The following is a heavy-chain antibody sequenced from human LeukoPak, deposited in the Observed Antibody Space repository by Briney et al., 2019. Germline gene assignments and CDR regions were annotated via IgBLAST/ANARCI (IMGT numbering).Heavy chain of an antibody. D-gene: IGHD2-2*02. V-gene: IGHV4-34*01. CDR1: GGSFSGYY. CDR3: AGETPNYCSSTSCYTGWFDP. CDR2: INHSGST. Sequence: KPSETLSLTCAVYGGSFSGYYWSWIRQPPGKGLEWIGEINHSGSTNYNPSLKSRVTISVGTSKNQFPLKLSSVTAADTAVYYCAGETPNYCSSTSCYTGWFDPWGQGTLVTVSS. J-gene: IGHJ5*02.